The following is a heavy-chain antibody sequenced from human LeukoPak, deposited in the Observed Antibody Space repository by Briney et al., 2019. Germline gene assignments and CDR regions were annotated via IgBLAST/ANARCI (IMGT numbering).Heavy chain of an antibody. J-gene: IGHJ4*02. V-gene: IGHV3-33*01. CDR3: ARYRTYGDHFDY. Sequence: RGAPRHSSAPSGVTSSNYGMHSGRQGPPEGRGWGAVIWYDGSNKYYADSVKGRFTISRDNAKNTLYLQMNSLRAEDTAVYYCARYRTYGDHFDYWGQGTLVTVSS. CDR2: IWYDGSNK. D-gene: IGHD4-17*01. CDR1: GVTSSNYG.